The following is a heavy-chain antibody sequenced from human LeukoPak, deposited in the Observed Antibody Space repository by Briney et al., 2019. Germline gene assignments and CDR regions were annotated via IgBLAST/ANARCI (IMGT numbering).Heavy chain of an antibody. CDR2: NYYSGST. J-gene: IGHJ1*01. CDR1: GGSMSGYF. D-gene: IGHD6-13*01. Sequence: SDTLSLTCTVSGGSMSGYFWSWIRQPTGKALECIGYNYYSGSTNYNPSLKSRVTISVDTSKNQFSLKLSSVTAADTAVYYCARSITSSWYGDFQHWGQGTLVTVSS. V-gene: IGHV4-59*07. CDR3: ARSITSSWYGDFQH.